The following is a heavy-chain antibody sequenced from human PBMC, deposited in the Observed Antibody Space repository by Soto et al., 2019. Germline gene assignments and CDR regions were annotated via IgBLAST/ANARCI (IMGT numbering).Heavy chain of an antibody. CDR2: IGSAGLI. V-gene: IGHV3-53*01. J-gene: IGHJ6*02. CDR1: GFTVSSKY. CDR3: AREAPMDV. Sequence: GGSLRLSCGASGFTVSSKYMSWVRQAPGKGLEWISVIGSAGLIYYADSVRGRFTISRDISKNILYLEMTSLRADDTAVYYCAREAPMDVWGQGTTVTVSS.